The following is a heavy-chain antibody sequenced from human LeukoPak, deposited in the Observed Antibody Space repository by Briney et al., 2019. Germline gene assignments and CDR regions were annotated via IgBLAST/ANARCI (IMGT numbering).Heavy chain of an antibody. V-gene: IGHV3-30-3*01. CDR1: GFTFSSYA. CDR2: ISYDGNNK. CDR3: ASDMSYSGYYIDY. J-gene: IGHJ4*02. D-gene: IGHD3-3*01. Sequence: LGGSLRLSCAASGFTFSSYAMHWARQAPGKGLEWMALISYDGNNKYYADSVKGRFTISRDNSKNTLYLQMNSLRAEDTAVYYCASDMSYSGYYIDYWGQGTLVTVSS.